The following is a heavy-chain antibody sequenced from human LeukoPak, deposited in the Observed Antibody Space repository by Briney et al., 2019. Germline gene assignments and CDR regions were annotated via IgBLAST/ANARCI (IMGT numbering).Heavy chain of an antibody. CDR2: ISSTSSAI. J-gene: IGHJ4*02. D-gene: IGHD3-16*01. V-gene: IGHV3-48*04. CDR1: GFTFSSLS. Sequence: PGGSLRLPCAASGFTFSSLSMNWVRQAPGKGLEWLSYISSTSSAIYYADSLKGRFTISRDNAKNSLYLQMDSLGAEDTAVYYCARVIGSYGDSAYWGQGTLVTVSS. CDR3: ARVIGSYGDSAY.